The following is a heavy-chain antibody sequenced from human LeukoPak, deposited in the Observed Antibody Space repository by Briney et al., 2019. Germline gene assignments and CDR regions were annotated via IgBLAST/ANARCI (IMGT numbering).Heavy chain of an antibody. D-gene: IGHD6-13*01. J-gene: IGHJ6*03. Sequence: SETLSLTCTVSGGSISSSSYYWGWIRQPPGKGLEWIGSIYYSGSTYYNPSLKSRVTISVDTSKNQFSLKLSSVTAADTAVYYCARIETSGAAGYYYYYYYMDVWGKGTTVTVSS. CDR3: ARIETSGAAGYYYYYYYMDV. CDR1: GGSISSSSYY. CDR2: IYYSGST. V-gene: IGHV4-39*07.